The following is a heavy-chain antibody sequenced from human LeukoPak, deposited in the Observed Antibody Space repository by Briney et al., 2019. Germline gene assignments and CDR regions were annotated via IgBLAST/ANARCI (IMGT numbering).Heavy chain of an antibody. D-gene: IGHD5-18*01. CDR3: ARGLRESRIQLWFPFDY. CDR2: INHSGST. Sequence: SGTLSLTCAVYGGSFSGYYWSWIRQPPGKGLEWIGEINHSGSTNYNPSLKSRVTISVDTSKNQFSLKLSSVTAADTAVYYCARGLRESRIQLWFPFDYWGQGTLVTVSS. V-gene: IGHV4-34*01. CDR1: GGSFSGYY. J-gene: IGHJ4*02.